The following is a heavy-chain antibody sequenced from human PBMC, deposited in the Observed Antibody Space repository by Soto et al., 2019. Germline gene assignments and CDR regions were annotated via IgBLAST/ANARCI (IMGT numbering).Heavy chain of an antibody. CDR2: IYYSGST. CDR1: GGSISSGGYY. Sequence: PSETLSLTCTVSGGSISSGGYYWSWIRQHPGKGLEWIGYIYYSGSTYYNPSLKSRVTISVDTSKNQFSLKLNSVTAADTAVYYCARRLEEFGNYWFDPWGQGTLVTVSS. V-gene: IGHV4-31*03. CDR3: ARRLEEFGNYWFDP. J-gene: IGHJ5*02. D-gene: IGHD3-10*01.